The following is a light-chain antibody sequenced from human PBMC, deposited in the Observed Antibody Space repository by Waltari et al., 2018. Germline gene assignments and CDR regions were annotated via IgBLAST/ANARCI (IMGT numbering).Light chain of an antibody. CDR3: QQLNSYPWT. Sequence: IQLTQSPSSLSASVGDRVPITCRASQGISSYLAWYQQKPGKAPKLLIYAASTLQSGVPSRFSGSGSGTDFTLTISSLQPEDFATYYCQQLNSYPWTFGQGTKVEIK. CDR2: AAS. V-gene: IGKV1-9*01. CDR1: QGISSY. J-gene: IGKJ1*01.